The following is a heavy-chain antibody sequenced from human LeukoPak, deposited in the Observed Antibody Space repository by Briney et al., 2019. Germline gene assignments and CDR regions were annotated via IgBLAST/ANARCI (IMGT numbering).Heavy chain of an antibody. D-gene: IGHD6-19*01. CDR1: GVSVSSNSAA. Sequence: SQTLSLTCAISGVSVSSNSAAWNWIRQAPSRGLEWLGRTCYRSKWYNDYAVSVKSRIIINPDTSKNQLSLQLNCVTPEDTAVYYCARAGGWQWLGIWFVPCGQGTLVTVSS. J-gene: IGHJ5*02. V-gene: IGHV6-1*01. CDR2: TCYRSKWYN. CDR3: ARAGGWQWLGIWFVP.